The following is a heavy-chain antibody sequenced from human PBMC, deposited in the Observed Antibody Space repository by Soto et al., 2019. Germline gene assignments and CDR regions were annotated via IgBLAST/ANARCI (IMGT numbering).Heavy chain of an antibody. CDR3: ARDRYVVGATDY. Sequence: SETLSLTCTVSGGSISSYYWSWIRQPPGKGLEWIGYIYYSGSTNCNPSLKSRVTISVDTSKNQFSLKLSSVTAADTAVYYCARDRYVVGATDYWGQGTLVTVSS. J-gene: IGHJ4*02. CDR2: IYYSGST. CDR1: GGSISSYY. D-gene: IGHD1-26*01. V-gene: IGHV4-59*01.